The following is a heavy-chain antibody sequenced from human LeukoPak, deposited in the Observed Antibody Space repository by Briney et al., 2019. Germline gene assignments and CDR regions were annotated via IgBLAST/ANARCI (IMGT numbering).Heavy chain of an antibody. J-gene: IGHJ4*02. Sequence: PGGSLRLSCAASGYTFSSYSINWVRQAPGKGLEWVSSISVGGNYIYYADSVRGRFSISRDDARNSLYLQMDSLRGDDTAVYYCARLRKNSDRSGYYYYYDYWGQGTLVTVSS. CDR2: ISVGGNYI. CDR3: ARLRKNSDRSGYYYYYDY. CDR1: GYTFSSYS. V-gene: IGHV3-21*01. D-gene: IGHD3-22*01.